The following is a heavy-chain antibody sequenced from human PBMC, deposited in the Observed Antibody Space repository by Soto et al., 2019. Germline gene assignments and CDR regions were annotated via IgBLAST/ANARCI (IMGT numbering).Heavy chain of an antibody. CDR2: ISWNSDSI. CDR1: EFTFDAYA. CDR3: ARGYSSNWDWYFDR. D-gene: IGHD6-13*01. Sequence: EEQLVESGGGLVQPGRSLRLSCAASEFTFDAYAMHWVRQAPGKGLQWVSGISWNSDSIGYADSVKGRFTISRDNAKNSLYLQMNSLRAEDTALYYCARGYSSNWDWYFDRWGRGTLVTVSS. J-gene: IGHJ2*01. V-gene: IGHV3-9*01.